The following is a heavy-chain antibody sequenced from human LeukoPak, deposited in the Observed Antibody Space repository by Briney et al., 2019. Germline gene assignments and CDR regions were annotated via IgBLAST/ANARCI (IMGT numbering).Heavy chain of an antibody. V-gene: IGHV3-21*01. CDR1: GFTFSSCG. D-gene: IGHD1-14*01. CDR3: ATETIGRHYDY. J-gene: IGHJ4*02. Sequence: GGSLRLSCAASGFTFSSCGFNWDRQAPGKGLEWVSSIGPTGTDRYYADSVRGRFTISRDNAKNSMYLQMDSLRDEDTAVYYCATETIGRHYDYWGQGTLLTVSS. CDR2: IGPTGTDR.